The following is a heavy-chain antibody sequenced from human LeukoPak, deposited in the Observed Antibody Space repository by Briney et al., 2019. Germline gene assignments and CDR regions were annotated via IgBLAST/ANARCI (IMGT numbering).Heavy chain of an antibody. Sequence: SETLSLTCTVSGGSISSYYWSWIRQPPGKGLEWIWYIYYSGSTNYNPSFKSRVTISVDTSKNQFSLKLSSVTAADTAVYYCARVYYDFWSGSYYFDYWGQGTLVTVSS. D-gene: IGHD3-3*01. V-gene: IGHV4-59*08. CDR1: GGSISSYY. CDR3: ARVYYDFWSGSYYFDY. J-gene: IGHJ4*02. CDR2: IYYSGST.